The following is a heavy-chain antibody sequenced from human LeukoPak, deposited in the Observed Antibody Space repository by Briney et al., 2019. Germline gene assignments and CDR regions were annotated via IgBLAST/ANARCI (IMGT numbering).Heavy chain of an antibody. CDR1: GGFIGSYS. Sequence: PSETLSLTCTVSGGFIGSYSWSWIRQDAGKGLEWIGRIYTSGSTNYNPSLKSRVTMSVDTSKNQFSLNLSSVTAADTAVYYCARGVASTGIGWFDPRGQGTLVTVSS. CDR2: IYTSGST. D-gene: IGHD6-13*01. J-gene: IGHJ5*02. V-gene: IGHV4-4*07. CDR3: ARGVASTGIGWFDP.